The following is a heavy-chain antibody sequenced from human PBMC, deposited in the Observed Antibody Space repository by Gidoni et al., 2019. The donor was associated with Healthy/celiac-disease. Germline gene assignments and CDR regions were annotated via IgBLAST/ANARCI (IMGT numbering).Heavy chain of an antibody. D-gene: IGHD3-22*01. J-gene: IGHJ6*02. Sequence: QVQLVQSGAEVKKPGASVKVSCKASGYTFTSYDMHWVRQAPGQRLEWMGWINAGNGNTKYSQKFQGRVTITRDTSASTAYMELSSLRSEDTAVYYCASSLTGDSSGYYYYYYYGMDVWGQGTTVTVSS. V-gene: IGHV1-3*01. CDR2: INAGNGNT. CDR1: GYTFTSYD. CDR3: ASSLTGDSSGYYYYYYYGMDV.